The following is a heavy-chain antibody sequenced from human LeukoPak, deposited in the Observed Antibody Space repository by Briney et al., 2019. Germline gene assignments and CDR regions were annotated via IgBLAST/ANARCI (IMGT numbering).Heavy chain of an antibody. CDR1: GYTFTSYG. Sequence: GASVKVSCKASGYTFTSYGISWVRQAPGQGLEWMGWISAYNGNTNYAQKLQGRVTMTTDTSTSTAYMELRSLRSDDTAVYYCARADAFSSGYDLQVARFWGQGTLVTVSS. CDR3: ARADAFSSGYDLQVARF. V-gene: IGHV1-18*01. J-gene: IGHJ4*02. CDR2: ISAYNGNT. D-gene: IGHD5-12*01.